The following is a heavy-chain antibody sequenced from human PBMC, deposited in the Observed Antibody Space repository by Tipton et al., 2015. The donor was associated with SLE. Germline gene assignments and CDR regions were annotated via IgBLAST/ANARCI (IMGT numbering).Heavy chain of an antibody. V-gene: IGHV3-21*01. CDR3: ARDNPDHTHSYDSSGYHYAPDY. Sequence: SLRLSCAASGFTFSSYSMNWVRQAPGKGLEWVSSISSSSSYIYYADSVKGRFTISRDNAKNSLYLQMNSLRAEDTAVYYCARDNPDHTHSYDSSGYHYAPDYWGQGTLVTVSS. J-gene: IGHJ4*02. CDR1: GFTFSSYS. D-gene: IGHD3-22*01. CDR2: ISSSSSYI.